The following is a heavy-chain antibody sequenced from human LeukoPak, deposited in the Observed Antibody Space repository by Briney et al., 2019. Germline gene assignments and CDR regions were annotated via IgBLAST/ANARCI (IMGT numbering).Heavy chain of an antibody. CDR2: ISSSSSYI. D-gene: IGHD3-9*01. CDR3: AKWDILTGFDY. V-gene: IGHV3-21*04. J-gene: IGHJ4*02. Sequence: PGGSLRLSCAASGFTFSSYSMNWVRQAPGKGLEWVSSISSSSSYIYYADSVKGRFTISRDNAKNSLYLQMNSLRAEDTAVYYCAKWDILTGFDYWGQGTLVTVSS. CDR1: GFTFSSYS.